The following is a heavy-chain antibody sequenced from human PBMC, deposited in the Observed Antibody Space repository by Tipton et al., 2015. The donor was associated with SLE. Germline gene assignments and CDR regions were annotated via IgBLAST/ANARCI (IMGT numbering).Heavy chain of an antibody. J-gene: IGHJ2*01. CDR1: GFSFRSYW. V-gene: IGHV3-7*01. D-gene: IGHD6-19*01. CDR2: IKQSGTET. CDR3: VRDPSSGGWYRCRYFDL. Sequence: SLRLSCVVSGFSFRSYWMSWVRQAPGKGLEWVANIKQSGTETDYVDSVRGRFTISRDNAKNSLYLQMNSLRGEDTAVYYCVRDPSSGGWYRCRYFDLWGRGTLVSVSS.